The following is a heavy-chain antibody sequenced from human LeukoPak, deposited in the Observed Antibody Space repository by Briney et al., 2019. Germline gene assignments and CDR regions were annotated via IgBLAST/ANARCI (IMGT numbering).Heavy chain of an antibody. CDR1: GYSFTSEA. D-gene: IGHD3-22*01. CDR3: AKDNYHESGGYYYYFDY. V-gene: IGHV1-3*01. J-gene: IGHJ4*02. Sequence: EASVKVSCQTSGYSFTSEAIHWVRQAPGQSLEWMGWISAGTINTKYSQKFQGRLTITGDTSANTVYMELHSLTSEDTAMYYCAKDNYHESGGYYYYFDYWGQGTLVTVSS. CDR2: ISAGTINT.